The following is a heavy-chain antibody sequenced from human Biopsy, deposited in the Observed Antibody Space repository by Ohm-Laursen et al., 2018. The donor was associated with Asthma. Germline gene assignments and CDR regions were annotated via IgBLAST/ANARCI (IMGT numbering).Heavy chain of an antibody. Sequence: SDTLSLTWSVSGDSISVHYWWAWIRQPPGKGLEWIGYIYYSGTTNYNPSLRGRVTISVNTSKNQFSLKLSSVTAADTAVYYCARGPPVDREDWGQGTLVTVSS. CDR3: ARGPPVDRED. CDR2: IYYSGTT. D-gene: IGHD5-24*01. J-gene: IGHJ4*02. CDR1: GDSISVHY. V-gene: IGHV4-59*11.